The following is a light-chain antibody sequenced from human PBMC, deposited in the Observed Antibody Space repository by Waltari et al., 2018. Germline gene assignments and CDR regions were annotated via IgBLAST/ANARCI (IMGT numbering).Light chain of an antibody. CDR1: QGISNS. V-gene: IGKV1-NL1*01. Sequence: DIQMTQSPSSLSAFVGDRVTITCRASQGISNSLAWYQQKPGKAPKLLLYAASRLESGVPSRFSCSGSGTDYTLTISSLQPEDCATYYCQQYYSIALNFGGGTKVDIK. CDR2: AAS. J-gene: IGKJ4*01. CDR3: QQYYSIALN.